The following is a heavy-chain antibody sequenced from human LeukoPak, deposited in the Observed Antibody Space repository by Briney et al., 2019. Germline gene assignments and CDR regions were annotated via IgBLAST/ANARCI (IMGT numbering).Heavy chain of an antibody. D-gene: IGHD2-21*02. J-gene: IGHJ5*02. Sequence: GSLRLSCAASGFTFSDYYMSWIRQAPGKGLEWVSYISSSGSTIYYADSVKGRFTISRDNAKNSLYLQMNSLRAEDTAVYYGARDLRRHIVVVTAIGWFDPWGQGTLVTVSS. CDR3: ARDLRRHIVVVTAIGWFDP. V-gene: IGHV3-11*01. CDR2: ISSSGSTI. CDR1: GFTFSDYY.